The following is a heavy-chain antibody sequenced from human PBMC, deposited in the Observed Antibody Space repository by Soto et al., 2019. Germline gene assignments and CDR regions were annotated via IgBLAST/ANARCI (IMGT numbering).Heavy chain of an antibody. Sequence: QVQLQESGPGLVKPSQTLSLTCTVSGGSISSGDYYWSWIRQPPGKGLEWIGYIHYSGSTYYNPSLNSRVTVSVDTSKNQFSLKLSSVTAADTAVYYCAREWRQSTLDYWGQGTLVTVSS. CDR2: IHYSGST. D-gene: IGHD5-12*01. CDR3: AREWRQSTLDY. V-gene: IGHV4-30-4*01. CDR1: GGSISSGDYY. J-gene: IGHJ4*02.